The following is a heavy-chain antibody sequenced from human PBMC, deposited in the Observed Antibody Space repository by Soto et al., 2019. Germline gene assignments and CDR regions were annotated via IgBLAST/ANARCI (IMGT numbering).Heavy chain of an antibody. V-gene: IGHV3-33*01. CDR2: IWYDGSNK. D-gene: IGHD2-2*01. CDR1: GFTFSSYG. J-gene: IGHJ6*03. CDR3: ARGGCSSTSCYLSFYYYYMDV. Sequence: GESLKISCAASGFTFSSYGMHWVRQAPGKGLEWVAVIWYDGSNKYYADSVKGRFTISRDNSKNTLYLQMNSLRAEDTAVYYCARGGCSSTSCYLSFYYYYMDVWGKGTTVTVSS.